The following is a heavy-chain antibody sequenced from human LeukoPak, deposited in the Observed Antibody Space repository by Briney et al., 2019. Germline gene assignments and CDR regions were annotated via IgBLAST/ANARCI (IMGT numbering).Heavy chain of an antibody. CDR2: VWYDASDQ. V-gene: IGHV3-33*01. J-gene: IGHJ4*02. D-gene: IGHD6-19*01. Sequence: PGGSLRLSCAASGFKFNRYGMHWVRQAPGRGLDWVAYVWYDASDQSYADSVNGRFIISRDNSKNTLYLQMNSLRAEDMAVYYCARDSSSDSSGWYGGVDYWGQGTLVTVSS. CDR1: GFKFNRYG. CDR3: ARDSSSDSSGWYGGVDY.